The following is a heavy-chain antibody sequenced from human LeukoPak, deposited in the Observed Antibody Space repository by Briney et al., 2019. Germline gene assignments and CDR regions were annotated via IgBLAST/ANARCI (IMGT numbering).Heavy chain of an antibody. CDR2: INHSGST. D-gene: IGHD3-22*01. Sequence: SETLSLTCAVYGGSFSGYYWSWIRQPPGKGLEWIGQINHSGSTNYNPSLKSRVTISVDTSKNQFSLKLSSVTAADTAVYYCASRYYYDSSGYRAKEAWDEWDWFDPWGQGTLVTVSS. J-gene: IGHJ5*02. V-gene: IGHV4-34*01. CDR1: GGSFSGYY. CDR3: ASRYYYDSSGYRAKEAWDEWDWFDP.